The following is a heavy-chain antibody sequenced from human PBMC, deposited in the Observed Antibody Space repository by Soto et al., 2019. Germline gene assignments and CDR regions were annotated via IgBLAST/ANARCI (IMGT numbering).Heavy chain of an antibody. CDR1: GFTFSSYA. V-gene: IGHV3-23*01. CDR2: ISGSGGST. Sequence: GGSLRLSCAASGFTFSSYAMSWVRQAPGKGLEWVSAISGSGGSTYYADSVKGRFTISRDNSKNTLYLQMNSLRAEDAALYSCAKDPRLQQLVPDAFDIWGQGTMVTVSS. CDR3: AKDPRLQQLVPDAFDI. D-gene: IGHD6-13*01. J-gene: IGHJ3*02.